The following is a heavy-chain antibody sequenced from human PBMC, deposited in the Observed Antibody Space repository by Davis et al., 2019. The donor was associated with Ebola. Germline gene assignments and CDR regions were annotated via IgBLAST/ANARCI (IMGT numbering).Heavy chain of an antibody. V-gene: IGHV4-39*01. Sequence: GSLRLSCAVSGGSISSSTYYCGWIRQPPGKGLEWIGRIYNSGSTYYNPSLESRVTISVDTSKNQLSLKLTSVTATDTAVYYWARPVSPGYTYGYYYYDMDVWGQGTTVTVSS. CDR1: GGSISSSTYY. J-gene: IGHJ6*02. CDR3: ARPVSPGYTYGYYYYDMDV. D-gene: IGHD5-18*01. CDR2: IYNSGST.